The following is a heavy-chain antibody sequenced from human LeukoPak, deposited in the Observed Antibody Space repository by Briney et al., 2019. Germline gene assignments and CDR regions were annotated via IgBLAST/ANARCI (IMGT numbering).Heavy chain of an antibody. CDR1: GGSISSGSYY. CDR3: ARELTDWFDP. CDR2: IYTSGST. J-gene: IGHJ5*02. D-gene: IGHD1-14*01. Sequence: PSETLSLTCTVSGGSISSGSYYWSWIRQPAGKGLEWIGRIYTSGSTNYNPSLKSRVTISVDTSKNQFSLKLSSVTAADTAVYYCARELTDWFDPWGQGTLVTVSS. V-gene: IGHV4-61*02.